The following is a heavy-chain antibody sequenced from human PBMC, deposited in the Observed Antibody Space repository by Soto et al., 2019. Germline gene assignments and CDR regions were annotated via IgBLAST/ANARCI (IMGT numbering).Heavy chain of an antibody. D-gene: IGHD1-20*01. V-gene: IGHV3-21*01. CDR1: GFTFSTCS. Sequence: EVQLVESGGGLVEPGGSLRLSCATSGFTFSTCSMNWVRQAPGKGLEWVSSISATGTYTFYSDSLKGRFTISTDNARKSLFLQTNSLRVDDTALYYFTTAYNSRQDLNHWGQGALVTVSS. J-gene: IGHJ5*02. CDR3: TTAYNSRQDLNH. CDR2: ISATGTYT.